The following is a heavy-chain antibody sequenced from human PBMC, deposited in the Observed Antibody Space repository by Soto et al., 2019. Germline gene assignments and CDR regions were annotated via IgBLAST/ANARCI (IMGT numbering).Heavy chain of an antibody. J-gene: IGHJ4*02. CDR2: IYYAGST. Sequence: QVQLQESGPGLVKPSQTLCLTCSVSGGSISRNVYYWTWIRQHPEKGLEWIGHIYYAGSTYYNSSLKSRVIISLDTSKNQFSLKLSSVTAADTAVYYCARGLTTLYYFDSWGQGTLVSVSS. CDR3: ARGLTTLYYFDS. V-gene: IGHV4-31*03. D-gene: IGHD3-16*01. CDR1: GGSISRNVYY.